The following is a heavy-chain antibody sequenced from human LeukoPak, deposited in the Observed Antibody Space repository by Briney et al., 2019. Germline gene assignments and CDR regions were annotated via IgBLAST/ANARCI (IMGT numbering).Heavy chain of an antibody. CDR1: GYTFTSYY. V-gene: IGHV1-2*02. D-gene: IGHD5-12*01. Sequence: ASVKVSCKASGYTFTSYYIHWVRQAPGQGLEWMGWINPNSGGTNYAQKFQGRVTMTRDTSISTAYMELSRLRSDDTAVYYCARVGYSGYALQEYYFDYWGQGTLVTVSS. CDR2: INPNSGGT. J-gene: IGHJ4*02. CDR3: ARVGYSGYALQEYYFDY.